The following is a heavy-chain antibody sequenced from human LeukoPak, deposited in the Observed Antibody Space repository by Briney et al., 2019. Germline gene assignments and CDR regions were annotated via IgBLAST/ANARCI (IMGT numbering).Heavy chain of an antibody. D-gene: IGHD6-13*01. J-gene: IGHJ6*03. CDR3: AKEEAAAGTGGYYYYYYYMDV. V-gene: IGHV3-23*01. CDR2: ISGSGGST. CDR1: GFTFSGYG. Sequence: GGSLRLSCAASGFTFSGYGMSWVRQAPGKGLEWVSAISGSGGSTYYADSVKGRFTISRDNSKNTLYLQMNSLRAEDTAVYYCAKEEAAAGTGGYYYYYYYMDVWGKGTTVTISS.